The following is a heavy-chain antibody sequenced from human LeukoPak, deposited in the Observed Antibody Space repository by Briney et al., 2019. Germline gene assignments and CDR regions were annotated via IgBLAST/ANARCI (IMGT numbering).Heavy chain of an antibody. CDR2: ISSSANYI. D-gene: IGHD6-13*01. J-gene: IGHJ6*04. CDR3: ARFWDAGIPTSYGMDV. CDR1: GFTFSSYS. V-gene: IGHV3-21*01. Sequence: EPGRSLRLSCVASGFTFSSYSMSWVRQAPGKGLEWVSSISSSANYIYYVDSVEGRFTVSRENAKNSPYLQMNGLRAEDTAVYFCARFWDAGIPTSYGMDVWGKGTTVSVSS.